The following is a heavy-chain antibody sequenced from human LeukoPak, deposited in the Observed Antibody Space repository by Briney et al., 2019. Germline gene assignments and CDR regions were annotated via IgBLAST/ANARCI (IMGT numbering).Heavy chain of an antibody. Sequence: SVKVSCKASGGTFSSYAISWVRQAPGQGLEWMGRIIPIFGTANYVQKFQGRVTITTDESTSTAYMELSSLRSEDTAVYYCASVLRYCSGGSCPAAWGQGTLVTVSS. D-gene: IGHD2-15*01. CDR3: ASVLRYCSGGSCPAA. CDR2: IIPIFGTA. CDR1: GGTFSSYA. J-gene: IGHJ5*02. V-gene: IGHV1-69*05.